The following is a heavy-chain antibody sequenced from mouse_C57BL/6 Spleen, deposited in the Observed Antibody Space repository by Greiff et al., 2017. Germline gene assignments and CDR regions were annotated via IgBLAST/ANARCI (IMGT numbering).Heavy chain of an antibody. CDR3: ARSGYGVAWFAY. J-gene: IGHJ3*01. Sequence: QVQLQQPGAELVKPGASVKMSCKASGYTFTSYWITWVKQRPGQGLEWIGDIYPGSGSTNYNEKFKSKATLTVDTSSSTAYMQLSSLTSEDSAVCSRARSGYGVAWFAYWGQGTLVTVSA. D-gene: IGHD2-2*01. CDR1: GYTFTSYW. V-gene: IGHV1-55*01. CDR2: IYPGSGST.